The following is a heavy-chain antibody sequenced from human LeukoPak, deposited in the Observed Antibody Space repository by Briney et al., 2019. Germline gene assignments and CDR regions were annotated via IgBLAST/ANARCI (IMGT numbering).Heavy chain of an antibody. CDR3: AKDWTGTKPFDL. J-gene: IGHJ2*01. CDR1: GFTFDDYG. D-gene: IGHD3/OR15-3a*01. Sequence: GGSLRLSCAASGFTFDDYGMSWVRQAPGKWLEWGSGISGSGGKTYYADSVKGRFTISRDNFKNTLYLQMNSLRAEDTAVYYCAKDWTGTKPFDLWGRGTLVTVSS. CDR2: ISGSGGKT. V-gene: IGHV3-23*01.